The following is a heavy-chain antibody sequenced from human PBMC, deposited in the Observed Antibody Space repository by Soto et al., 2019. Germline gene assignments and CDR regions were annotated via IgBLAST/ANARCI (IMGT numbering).Heavy chain of an antibody. CDR3: ARSHVVPRLFMYPYDY. Sequence: SETLSLTCTVSGDSISSYYWSWIRQPPGKGLEWIGYIYYSGSTNYNPSLKSRVTISVDTAKNQFSLKLSSVTAADTAVYYCARSHVVPRLFMYPYDYWGQGTLVTVS. CDR2: IYYSGST. CDR1: GDSISSYY. J-gene: IGHJ4*02. D-gene: IGHD2-15*01. V-gene: IGHV4-59*08.